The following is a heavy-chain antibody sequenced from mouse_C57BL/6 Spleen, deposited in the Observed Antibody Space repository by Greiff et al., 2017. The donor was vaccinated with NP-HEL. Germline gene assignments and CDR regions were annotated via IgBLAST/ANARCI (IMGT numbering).Heavy chain of an antibody. V-gene: IGHV5-6*02. CDR3: ARRVLNYYAMDY. Sequence: DVMLVESGGDLVKPGGSLKLSCAASGFTFSSYGMSWVRQTPDKRLEWVATISSGGSYTYYPDSVKGRFTISRDNAKNTLYLQMSSLKSEDTAMYYCARRVLNYYAMDYWGQGTSVTVSS. CDR1: GFTFSSYG. CDR2: ISSGGSYT. J-gene: IGHJ4*01.